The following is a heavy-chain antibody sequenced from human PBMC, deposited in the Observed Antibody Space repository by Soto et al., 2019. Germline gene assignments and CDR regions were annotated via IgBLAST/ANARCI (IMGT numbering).Heavy chain of an antibody. J-gene: IGHJ6*03. CDR3: AKEMGVSTMVRGPKGLYYYMDV. CDR1: GFTFSSYA. V-gene: IGHV3-23*01. Sequence: GGSLRLSCAASGFTFSSYAMSWVRQAPGKGLEWVSAISGSGGSTYYADSVKGRFTISRDNSKNTLYLQMNSLRAEDTAVYYCAKEMGVSTMVRGPKGLYYYMDVWGKGTTVTVSS. CDR2: ISGSGGST. D-gene: IGHD3-10*01.